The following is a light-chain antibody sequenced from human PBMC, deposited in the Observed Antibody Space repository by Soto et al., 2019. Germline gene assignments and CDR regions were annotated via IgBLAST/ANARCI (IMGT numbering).Light chain of an antibody. CDR2: DAS. Sequence: EIVLTQSPATLSLSPGERANICCRASQSVTAYLAWYQQKPGQAPRLLIYDASDRATGIPARFSGSGSGTDFTLTISSLEPEDFAVYYCQQRSNWPPSITFGQGTRLEIK. CDR3: QQRSNWPPSIT. CDR1: QSVTAY. V-gene: IGKV3-11*01. J-gene: IGKJ5*01.